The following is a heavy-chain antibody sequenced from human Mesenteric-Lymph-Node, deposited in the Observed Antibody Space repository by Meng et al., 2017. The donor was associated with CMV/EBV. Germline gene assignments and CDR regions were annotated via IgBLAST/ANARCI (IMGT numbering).Heavy chain of an antibody. D-gene: IGHD1-20*01. CDR3: ARGRGGYNWNYFDY. J-gene: IGHJ4*02. Sequence: SETLSLTCNVSGYFISSGYYWGWIRQPPGKGLEYIGYVYHSGSTYYNPSLKSRVSISADTSKNQFSLKLSSVTAPDTAVYYCARGRGGYNWNYFDYWGQGMLVTVSS. V-gene: IGHV4-38-2*02. CDR2: VYHSGST. CDR1: GYFISSGYY.